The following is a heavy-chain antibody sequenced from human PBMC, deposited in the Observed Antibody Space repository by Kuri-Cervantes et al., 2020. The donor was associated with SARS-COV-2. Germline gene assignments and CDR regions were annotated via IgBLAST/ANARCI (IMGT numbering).Heavy chain of an antibody. CDR1: GYTFTGYY. D-gene: IGHD3-3*01. J-gene: IGHJ4*02. CDR3: ATHAAIFGVVLPDY. Sequence: ASVKVSCKASGYTFTGYYMHWVRQAPGQGLEWMGWINPNSGGTNYAQKFQGRVTMTRDTSISTAYMELSRLRSDDTAVYYCATHAAIFGVVLPDYWGQGTLVTVSS. V-gene: IGHV1-2*02. CDR2: INPNSGGT.